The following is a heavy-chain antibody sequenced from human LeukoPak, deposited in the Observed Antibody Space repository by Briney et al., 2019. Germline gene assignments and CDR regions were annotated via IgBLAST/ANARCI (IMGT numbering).Heavy chain of an antibody. D-gene: IGHD6-19*01. CDR2: ISGSGGST. V-gene: IGHV3-23*01. CDR3: ARDLAPREQWLVALDY. CDR1: GFTFSSYA. Sequence: PGGSLRLSCAASGFTFSSYAMSWVRQAPGKGLEWVSTISGSGGSTYYADSVKGRFTISRDNSKNTLYLQMNSLRAEDTAVYYCARDLAPREQWLVALDYWGQGTLVTVSS. J-gene: IGHJ4*02.